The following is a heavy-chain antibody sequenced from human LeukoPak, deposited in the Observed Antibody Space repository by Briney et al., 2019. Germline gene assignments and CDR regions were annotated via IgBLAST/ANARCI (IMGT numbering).Heavy chain of an antibody. V-gene: IGHV4-38-2*02. CDR3: ARDCSSTSCYSQRFDP. CDR2: IYHSGST. Sequence: SETLSLTCTVSGYSISSGYYWGWIRQPPGKGLEWIGSIYHSGSTYYNPSLKSRVTISVDTSKNQFSLKLSSVTAADTAVYYCARDCSSTSCYSQRFDPWGQGTLDTVSS. CDR1: GYSISSGYY. D-gene: IGHD2-2*01. J-gene: IGHJ5*02.